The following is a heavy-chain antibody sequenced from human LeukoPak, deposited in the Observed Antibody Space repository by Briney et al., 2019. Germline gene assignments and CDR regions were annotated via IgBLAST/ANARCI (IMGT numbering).Heavy chain of an antibody. V-gene: IGHV3-21*01. CDR1: GFTFSSYA. D-gene: IGHD6-19*01. J-gene: IGHJ4*02. CDR3: ARDAVTGYSSGWYKPFPFDY. CDR2: ISGSSSYL. Sequence: GGSLRLSCAASGFTFSSYALSWVRQAPGKGLEWVSSISGSSSYLFFADSVKGRFTISRDNTKNSLYLQMNSLRVDDTAVYYCARDAVTGYSSGWYKPFPFDYWGQGSLVTVSS.